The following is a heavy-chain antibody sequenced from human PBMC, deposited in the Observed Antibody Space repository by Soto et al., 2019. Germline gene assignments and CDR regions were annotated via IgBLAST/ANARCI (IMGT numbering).Heavy chain of an antibody. D-gene: IGHD6-6*01. J-gene: IGHJ4*02. CDR3: ARDEKGVGKAARRGTDY. CDR2: IYSGGST. V-gene: IGHV3-66*01. Sequence: GGSLRLSCAASGFTVSSNYMSWVRQAPGKGLEWVSVIYSGGSTYYADSVKGRFTISRDNSKNTLYLQMNSLRAEDTAVYYCARDEKGVGKAARRGTDYWGQGTLVTVSS. CDR1: GFTVSSNY.